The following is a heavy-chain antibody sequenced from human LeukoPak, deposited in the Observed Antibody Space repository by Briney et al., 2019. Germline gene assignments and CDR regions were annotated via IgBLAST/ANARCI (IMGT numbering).Heavy chain of an antibody. Sequence: GGSLRLSCAASGFTFSSYGMHWVRQAPGKGLEWVAFIRYDGSNKYYADSVKGRFTISRDNSKNTLYLQMTSLRAADTAVYYCARDHPGIAAAGTGPYHWFDPWGQGTLVTVSS. CDR2: IRYDGSNK. V-gene: IGHV3-30*02. J-gene: IGHJ5*02. CDR1: GFTFSSYG. D-gene: IGHD6-13*01. CDR3: ARDHPGIAAAGTGPYHWFDP.